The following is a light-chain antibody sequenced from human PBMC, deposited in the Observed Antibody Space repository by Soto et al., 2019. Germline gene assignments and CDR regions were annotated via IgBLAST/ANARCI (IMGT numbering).Light chain of an antibody. V-gene: IGKV1-39*01. J-gene: IGKJ3*01. CDR2: AAS. CDR3: QQSYSTPHVT. CDR1: QSISSY. Sequence: DIQMTQSPSSLSASVGDRVTITCRASQSISSYLNWYQQKPAKAPKLLIYAASSLQSGVPSRFSGSGSGTDFTLTISSLQPEDFATYYCQQSYSTPHVTFGPGTKVDIK.